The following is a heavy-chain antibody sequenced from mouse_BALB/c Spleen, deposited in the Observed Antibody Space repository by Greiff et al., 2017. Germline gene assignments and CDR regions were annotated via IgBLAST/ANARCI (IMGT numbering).Heavy chain of an antibody. J-gene: IGHJ4*01. Sequence: VQLKESGAELVRSGASVKLSCTASGFNIKDYYMHWVKQRPEQGLEWIGWIDPENGDTEYAPKFQGKATMTADTSSNTAYLQLSSLTSEDTAVYYCNAPMITMDYWGQGTSVTVSS. CDR1: GFNIKDYY. V-gene: IGHV14-4*02. CDR3: NAPMITMDY. D-gene: IGHD2-4*01. CDR2: IDPENGDT.